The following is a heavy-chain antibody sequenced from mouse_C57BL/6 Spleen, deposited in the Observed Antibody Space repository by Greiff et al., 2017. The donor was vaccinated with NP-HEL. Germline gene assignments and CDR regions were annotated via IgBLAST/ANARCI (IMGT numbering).Heavy chain of an antibody. V-gene: IGHV1-76*01. J-gene: IGHJ1*03. CDR1: GYTFTDYY. CDR3: ARSAYYYGSSHWYFDV. CDR2: IYPGSGNT. Sequence: QVHVKQSGAELVRPGASVKLSCKASGYTFTDYYINWVKQRPGQGLEWIARIYPGSGNTYYNEKFKGKATLTAEKSSSTAYMQLSSLTSEDSAVYFCARSAYYYGSSHWYFDVWGTGTTVTVSS. D-gene: IGHD1-1*01.